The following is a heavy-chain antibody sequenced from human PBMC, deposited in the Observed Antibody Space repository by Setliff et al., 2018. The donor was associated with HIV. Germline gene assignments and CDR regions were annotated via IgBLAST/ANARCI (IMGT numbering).Heavy chain of an antibody. V-gene: IGHV3-7*03. CDR2: INQDGSGK. D-gene: IGHD3-10*01. Sequence: GSLRLSCAASGLTLSSYWMNWVRQTPGKGLEWVANINQDGSGKYYIDSVKGRFTISRDNAKNSLYLQMNSLRVEDTAIYYCARALQGSRRDPDYWGQGTLVTVSS. J-gene: IGHJ4*02. CDR1: GLTLSSYW. CDR3: ARALQGSRRDPDY.